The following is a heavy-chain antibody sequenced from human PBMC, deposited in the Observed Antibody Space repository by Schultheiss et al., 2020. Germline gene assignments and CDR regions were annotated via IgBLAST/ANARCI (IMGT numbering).Heavy chain of an antibody. Sequence: GGSLRLSCAASGFAFSSYVLHWVRRAPGKGPEWVSAIGTAGDTYYPGSVKGRFTISRENAKNSLYLQMNSLRAGDTAVYYCARSQYSSSSYNLGMVHYYYYYGMDVWGQGTTVTVSS. V-gene: IGHV3-13*01. J-gene: IGHJ6*02. CDR3: ARSQYSSSSYNLGMVHYYYYYGMDV. D-gene: IGHD6-6*01. CDR2: IGTAGDT. CDR1: GFAFSSYV.